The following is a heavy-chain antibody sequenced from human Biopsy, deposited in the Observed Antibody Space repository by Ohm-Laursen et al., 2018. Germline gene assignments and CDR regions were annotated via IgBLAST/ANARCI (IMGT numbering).Heavy chain of an antibody. CDR1: GLSVADYA. J-gene: IGHJ5*02. Sequence: GSLRLSCAASGLSVADYAMHWVRQVSGKGLEWVSFIGWDGANTYYGGSVRGRFTISRDNDKNALYLQMNSLRLEDSGFYYCAKGSEQLQDAGGVDAWGQGTLVTVSS. CDR2: IGWDGANT. CDR3: AKGSEQLQDAGGVDA. V-gene: IGHV3-43D*04. D-gene: IGHD1/OR15-1a*01.